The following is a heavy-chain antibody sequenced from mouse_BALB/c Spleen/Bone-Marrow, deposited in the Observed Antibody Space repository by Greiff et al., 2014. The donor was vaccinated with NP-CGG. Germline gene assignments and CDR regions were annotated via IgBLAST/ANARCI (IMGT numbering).Heavy chain of an antibody. V-gene: IGHV1-31*01. D-gene: IGHD2-1*01. J-gene: IGHJ2*01. CDR1: GYSFTGYY. CDR2: INPYNGAT. CDR3: ASYGNYG. Sequence: EVKLEESGPELVKPGASVKISCKASGYSFTGYYMHWVKQSQVKSLEWIGRINPYNGATSYNQNFKDKASLTVDKSSSTAYMELHSLTSEDSAVYYCASYGNYGWGQGTTLTVSS.